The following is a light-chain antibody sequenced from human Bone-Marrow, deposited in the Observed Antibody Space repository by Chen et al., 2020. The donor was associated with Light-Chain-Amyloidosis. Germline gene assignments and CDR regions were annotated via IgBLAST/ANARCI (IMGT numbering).Light chain of an antibody. CDR3: SSYTITNTLV. V-gene: IGLV2-14*01. Sequence: QSPRTPPASVSHSPGPSITHPCPGTSSDVGGDNHVSWYQQHPDKAPKLMIYEVTNRPSWVPDRFSGSKSDNTASLTISGLQNEDEADYFCSSYTITNTLVFGSGTRVTVL. CDR2: EVT. J-gene: IGLJ1*01. CDR1: SSDVGGDNH.